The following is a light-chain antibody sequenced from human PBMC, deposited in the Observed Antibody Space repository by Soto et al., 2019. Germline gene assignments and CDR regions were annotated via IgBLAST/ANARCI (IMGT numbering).Light chain of an antibody. Sequence: QSALTQPASVSGSPGQSITISCTGTSSDVGGYNYVSWYQQHPGKAPKLMIYEVSNRPSGVSNRFSGSKSGNTASLTISGLQAEDEADYYCSSYTSRSSDNYVFGTGTKVTVL. CDR1: SSDVGGYNY. J-gene: IGLJ1*01. CDR3: SSYTSRSSDNYV. CDR2: EVS. V-gene: IGLV2-14*01.